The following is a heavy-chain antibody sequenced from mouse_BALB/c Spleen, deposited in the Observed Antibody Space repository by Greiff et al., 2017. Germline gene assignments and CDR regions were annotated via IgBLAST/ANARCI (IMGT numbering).Heavy chain of an antibody. CDR2: ISYSGST. J-gene: IGHJ2*01. CDR3: ARVPGKGHFDY. V-gene: IGHV3-2*02. CDR1: GYSITSDYA. Sequence: EVKLQESGPGLVKPSQSLSLTCTVTGYSITSDYAWNWIRQFPGNKLEWMGYISYSGSTSYNPSLKSRISITRDTSKNQFFLQLNSVTTEDTATYYCARVPGKGHFDYWGQGTTLTVSS. D-gene: IGHD1-1*01.